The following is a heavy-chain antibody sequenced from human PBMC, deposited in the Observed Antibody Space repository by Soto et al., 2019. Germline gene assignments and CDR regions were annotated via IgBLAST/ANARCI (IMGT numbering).Heavy chain of an antibody. Sequence: TSETLSLTCTVSGGSISSYYWSWIRQPPGKGLEWIGYIYYSGSTNYNPSLKSRVTISVDTSKNQFSLKLSSVTAADTAVYYCARAVAVAGTFSFDIWGQGTMVTVSS. V-gene: IGHV4-59*01. D-gene: IGHD6-19*01. CDR1: GGSISSYY. CDR2: IYYSGST. CDR3: ARAVAVAGTFSFDI. J-gene: IGHJ3*02.